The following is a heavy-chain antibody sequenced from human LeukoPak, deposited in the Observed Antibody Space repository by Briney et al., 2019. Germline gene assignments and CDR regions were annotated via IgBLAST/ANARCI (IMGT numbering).Heavy chain of an antibody. V-gene: IGHV1-69*06. CDR2: IIPIFGTA. CDR1: GGTFSSYA. CDR3: ARDHPYYYDSSGYYYAN. D-gene: IGHD3-22*01. Sequence: ASVKVSCKASGGTFSSYAISGVRQAPGQGLEWMGRIIPIFGTANYAQKSQGRVTITADKSTSTAYMELSSLRSEDTAVYYCARDHPYYYDSSGYYYANWGQGTLVTVSS. J-gene: IGHJ4*02.